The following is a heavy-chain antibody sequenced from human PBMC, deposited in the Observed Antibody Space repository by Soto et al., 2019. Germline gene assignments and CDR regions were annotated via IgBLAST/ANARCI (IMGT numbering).Heavy chain of an antibody. V-gene: IGHV1-69*13. Sequence: GXSVKVSCKASVGTFSSYAISWVRQAPGQGLEWMGGIIPIFGTANYAQKFQGRVTITADESTSTAYMELSSLRSEDTAVYYCASWIQLDYYYYGMDVWGQGTTVTVSS. D-gene: IGHD5-18*01. CDR2: IIPIFGTA. CDR3: ASWIQLDYYYYGMDV. CDR1: VGTFSSYA. J-gene: IGHJ6*02.